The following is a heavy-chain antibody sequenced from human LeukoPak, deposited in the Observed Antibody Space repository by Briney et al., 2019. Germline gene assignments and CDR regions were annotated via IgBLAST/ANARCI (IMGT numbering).Heavy chain of an antibody. J-gene: IGHJ4*02. CDR1: GFTFSAYW. Sequence: GGSLRLSCAASGFTFSAYWMTWVRQAPGKGLEWVANIKQDGSETYYVDSVKGRFTISRDNAKNSLYLQMNSLRAEDTAEYYCAKETGGGGVFFIIDYGGRGPVATASS. CDR2: IKQDGSET. CDR3: AKETGGGGVFFIIDY. D-gene: IGHD3-16*01. V-gene: IGHV3-7*03.